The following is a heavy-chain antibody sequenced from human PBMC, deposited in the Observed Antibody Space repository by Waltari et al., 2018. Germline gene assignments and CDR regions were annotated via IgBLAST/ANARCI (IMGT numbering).Heavy chain of an antibody. CDR2: IITIFGTA. J-gene: IGHJ4*02. CDR3: ARGCGGDCYTSDFFFNY. CDR1: GGTFSSYA. Sequence: QVQLEQSGAEVKKPGSSVKVSCKASGGTFSSYAISWVRQAPGQGLEWMGGIITIFGTANYEQKCQGRVTITADESTSTAYMELSSLRSEDTAVYYCARGCGGDCYTSDFFFNYWGQGTLVTVSS. V-gene: IGHV1-69*01. D-gene: IGHD2-21*02.